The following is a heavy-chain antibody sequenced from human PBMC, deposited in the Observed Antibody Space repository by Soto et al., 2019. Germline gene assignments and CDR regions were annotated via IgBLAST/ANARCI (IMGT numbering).Heavy chain of an antibody. J-gene: IGHJ4*01. Sequence: PGGSLRLSCEASGFTISGCSMNWVRQAPGKGLEWLAYITIRTGNILYADSVRGRFTISADNAENSVFLQMNSLRDEDTAVYFCVRDRDLYRAMVHADLWGQGTLVTV. V-gene: IGHV3-48*02. CDR1: GFTISGCS. D-gene: IGHD5-18*01. CDR3: VRDRDLYRAMVHADL. CDR2: ITIRTGNI.